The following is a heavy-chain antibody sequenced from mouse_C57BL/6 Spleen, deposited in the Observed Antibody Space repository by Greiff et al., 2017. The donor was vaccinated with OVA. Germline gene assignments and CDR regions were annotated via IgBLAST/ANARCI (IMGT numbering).Heavy chain of an antibody. CDR1: GFSLTSYG. D-gene: IGHD1-1*01. V-gene: IGHV2-2*01. CDR2: IWSGGST. CDR3: ARNLDYYGSSPYYYAMDY. Sequence: QVQLQQSGPGLVQPSQSLSITCTVSGFSLTSYGVHWVRQSPGKGLEWLGVIWSGGSTDYNAAFISRLSISKDNSKSQVFFKMNSLQADDTAIYYCARNLDYYGSSPYYYAMDYWGQGTSVTVSS. J-gene: IGHJ4*01.